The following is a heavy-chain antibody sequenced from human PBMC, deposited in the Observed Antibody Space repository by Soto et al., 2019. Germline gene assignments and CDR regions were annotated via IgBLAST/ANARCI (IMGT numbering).Heavy chain of an antibody. CDR3: AREHGFWSGYPHQKYYYYYGMDV. J-gene: IGHJ6*02. V-gene: IGHV4-59*01. D-gene: IGHD3-3*01. CDR2: IYYSGST. Sequence: SETLSLTCTVSGGSISSYYWSWIRQPPGKGLEWIGYIYYSGSTNYNPSLKSRVTISVDTSKNQFSLKLSSVTAADTAVYYCAREHGFWSGYPHQKYYYYYGMDVWGQGTTVTVSS. CDR1: GGSISSYY.